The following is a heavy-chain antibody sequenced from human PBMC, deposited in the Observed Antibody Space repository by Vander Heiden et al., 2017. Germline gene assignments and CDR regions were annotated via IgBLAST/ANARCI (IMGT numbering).Heavy chain of an antibody. J-gene: IGHJ6*02. CDR1: AFTFSSYS. Sequence: EVQLVESGGGLVQPGGSLRLPCAASAFTFSSYSMNWVRQAPGKGLEWVSYISSSSSTIYYADSVKGRFTISRDNAKNSLYLQMNSLRDEDTAVYYCARGSPVVVVAAIYGMDVWGQGTTVTVSS. CDR3: ARGSPVVVVAAIYGMDV. V-gene: IGHV3-48*02. D-gene: IGHD2-15*01. CDR2: ISSSSSTI.